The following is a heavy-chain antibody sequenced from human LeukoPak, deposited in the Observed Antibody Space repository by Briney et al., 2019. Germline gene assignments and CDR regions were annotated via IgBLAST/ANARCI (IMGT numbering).Heavy chain of an antibody. V-gene: IGHV1-2*02. Sequence: GASVKVSCKTSGYTFTGYYVHWVRQAPGQGLEWMGWINPNSGGTNYAQRFQGRVTMTRDTSISTAYMELSRLKSDDTAAYYCARSSGYSPQDFDYWGQGTLVTVSS. CDR1: GYTFTGYY. CDR3: ARSSGYSPQDFDY. J-gene: IGHJ4*02. D-gene: IGHD3-22*01. CDR2: INPNSGGT.